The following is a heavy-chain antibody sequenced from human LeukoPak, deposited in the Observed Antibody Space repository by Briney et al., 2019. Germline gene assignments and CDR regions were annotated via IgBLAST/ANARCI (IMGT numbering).Heavy chain of an antibody. V-gene: IGHV3-15*01. CDR3: TTDPAMIVVVTKIGDY. J-gene: IGHJ4*02. D-gene: IGHD3-22*01. CDR2: IKSKTDGGTT. Sequence: PGGSLRLSCAASGFTFSNAWMSWVRQAPGKGLEWVGRIKSKTDGGTTDYAAPVKGRFTISRDDSKNTLYLQMNSLKTEDTAVYYCTTDPAMIVVVTKIGDYWGQGTLVTVSS. CDR1: GFTFSNAW.